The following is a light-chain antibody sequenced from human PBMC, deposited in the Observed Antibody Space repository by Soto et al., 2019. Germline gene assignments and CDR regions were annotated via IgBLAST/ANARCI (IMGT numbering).Light chain of an antibody. CDR3: QTWGTGTVV. CDR2: VNHDGSH. Sequence: QPVLTQSPSASASLGASVRLTCTLSSGHSDYAIAWQRQQPEKGPRYLMRVNHDGSHSKGDGVPDRFSGSSSGAERYLTISSLQPEDEADYYCQTWGTGTVVFGGGTKVTVL. CDR1: SGHSDYA. V-gene: IGLV4-69*01. J-gene: IGLJ2*01.